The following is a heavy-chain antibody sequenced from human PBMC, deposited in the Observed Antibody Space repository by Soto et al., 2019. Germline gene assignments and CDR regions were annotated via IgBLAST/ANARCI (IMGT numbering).Heavy chain of an antibody. J-gene: IGHJ6*02. CDR1: GFTFSSYG. D-gene: IGHD7-27*01. CDR3: AGSGDYYYGMDV. Sequence: QVQLVESGGGVVQPGRSLRLSCAASGFTFSSYGMHWVRQAPGKGLEWVAVIWYDGSNKYYADSVKGRFTISRDNSKNTLYLQMNSLRAEDTAVYYWAGSGDYYYGMDVWGQGTTVTVSS. CDR2: IWYDGSNK. V-gene: IGHV3-33*01.